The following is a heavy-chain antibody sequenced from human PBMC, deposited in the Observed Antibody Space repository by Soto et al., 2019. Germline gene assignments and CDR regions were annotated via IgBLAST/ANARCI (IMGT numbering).Heavy chain of an antibody. CDR2: IRQDGNDK. J-gene: IGHJ3*02. Sequence: GGSLRLSCAASGFTFSSYRMTWVRQAPGKGLEWVANIRQDGNDKYYVDSVKGRFTISRDNAKNSLFLQMDSLRAEDTAVYYCARDPDWTDAFDIWGQGTMVTVSS. V-gene: IGHV3-7*01. CDR1: GFTFSSYR. D-gene: IGHD1-1*01. CDR3: ARDPDWTDAFDI.